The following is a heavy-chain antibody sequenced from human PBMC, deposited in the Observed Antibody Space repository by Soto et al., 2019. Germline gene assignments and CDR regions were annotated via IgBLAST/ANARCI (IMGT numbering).Heavy chain of an antibody. CDR3: ARADILTGLAYYGMDV. CDR2: IYHSGST. J-gene: IGHJ6*02. CDR1: GGSISSGGYS. D-gene: IGHD3-9*01. Sequence: SETLSLTCAVSGGSISSGGYSWSWIRQPPGKGLEWIGYIYHSGSTYYNPSLKSRVTISVDRSKNQFSLKLSSVTAADTAVYYCARADILTGLAYYGMDVWGQGTTVTVSS. V-gene: IGHV4-30-2*01.